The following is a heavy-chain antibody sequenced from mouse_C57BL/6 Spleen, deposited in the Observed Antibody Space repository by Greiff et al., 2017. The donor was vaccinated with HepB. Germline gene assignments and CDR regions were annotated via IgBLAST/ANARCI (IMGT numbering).Heavy chain of an antibody. J-gene: IGHJ3*01. V-gene: IGHV1-22*01. CDR2: FNPNNGGT. Sequence: VLVTQSGPELVKPGASVKMTCKASGYTFTDYNMHWVKQNHGKSLEWNGYFNPNNGGTSYNQKFKGKATLTVNKSSSTAYTERRSLTSEDSAVYYSARQLRLLFADWGQGTLVTVAA. D-gene: IGHD3-2*02. CDR3: ARQLRLLFAD. CDR1: GYTFTDYN.